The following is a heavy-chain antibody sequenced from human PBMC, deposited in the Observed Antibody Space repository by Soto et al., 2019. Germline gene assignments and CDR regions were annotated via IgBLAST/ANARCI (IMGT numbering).Heavy chain of an antibody. CDR3: TSYSASAVRY. D-gene: IGHD3-16*01. V-gene: IGHV3-15*07. CDR2: IKSKTDGGTT. J-gene: IGHJ4*02. CDR1: GFTFSEAW. Sequence: ELQLVESGGGMVEPGGSRRLSCAASGFTFSEAWMNWVRQAPGKGLEWVGRIKSKTDGGTTDYGAPVKGRFSVSRDDSKNTLYLQMNSLKTEDTAVYYCTSYSASAVRYWGQGTVVTVSS.